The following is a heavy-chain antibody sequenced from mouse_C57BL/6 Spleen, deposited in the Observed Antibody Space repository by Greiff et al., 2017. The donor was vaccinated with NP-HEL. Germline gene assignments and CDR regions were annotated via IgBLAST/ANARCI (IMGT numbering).Heavy chain of an antibody. J-gene: IGHJ2*01. D-gene: IGHD2-4*01. CDR3: ARGGYDYDLDY. V-gene: IGHV1-80*01. Sequence: VQLQQSGAELVKPGASVKISCKASGYAFSSYWMNWVKQRPGKGLEWIGQIYPGDGDTNYNGKFKGKATLTADKSSSTAYMQLSSLTSKDSAVYFCARGGYDYDLDYWGQGTTLTVSS. CDR1: GYAFSSYW. CDR2: IYPGDGDT.